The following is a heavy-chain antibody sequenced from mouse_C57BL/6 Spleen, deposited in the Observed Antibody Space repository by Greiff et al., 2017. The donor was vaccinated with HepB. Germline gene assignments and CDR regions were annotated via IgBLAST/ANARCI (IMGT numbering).Heavy chain of an antibody. J-gene: IGHJ2*01. CDR3: ARDDYGSNYFDY. D-gene: IGHD1-1*01. CDR1: GFTFSSYA. CDR2: ISDGGSYT. V-gene: IGHV5-4*01. Sequence: EVHLVESGGGLVKPGGSLKLSCAASGFTFSSYAMSWVRQTPEKRLEWVATISDGGSYTYYPDNVKGRFTISRDNAKNNLYLQMSHLKSEDTAMYYCARDDYGSNYFDYWGQGTTLTVSS.